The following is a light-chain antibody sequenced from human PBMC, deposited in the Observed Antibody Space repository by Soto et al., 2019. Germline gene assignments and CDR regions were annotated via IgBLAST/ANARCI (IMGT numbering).Light chain of an antibody. V-gene: IGKV3-15*01. J-gene: IGKJ4*01. CDR1: QSVSSN. Sequence: EIVMTQSPATLSVSPGERATLSCRASQSVSSNIAWYQQKPGQAPRLLIYGASTRATGMSARFSGSGSGTEFTLTISSLQSEDFAVYYCQQYNNWPLTFGGGTKVEIK. CDR3: QQYNNWPLT. CDR2: GAS.